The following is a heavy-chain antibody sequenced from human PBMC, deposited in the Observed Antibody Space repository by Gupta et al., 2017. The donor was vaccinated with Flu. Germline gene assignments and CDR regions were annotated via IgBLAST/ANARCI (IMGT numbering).Heavy chain of an antibody. CDR1: GGSISSSPYY. J-gene: IGHJ4*02. V-gene: IGHV4-39*01. Sequence: QLQVQESGPGLVKPSETLSLTCTVSGGSISSSPYYWGWIRRPPGKGLEWIGSMVYSGSNSYNPSRKSRVTISIDTSNNQVFLRLSSVTAADTAVYYCARHGYTSSWTTPFDYWGQGTLVTVSS. CDR2: MVYSGSN. D-gene: IGHD6-13*01. CDR3: ARHGYTSSWTTPFDY.